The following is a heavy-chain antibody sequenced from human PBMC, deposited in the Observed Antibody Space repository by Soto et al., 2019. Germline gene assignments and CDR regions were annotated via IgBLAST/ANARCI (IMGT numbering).Heavy chain of an antibody. D-gene: IGHD3-16*01. CDR1: GGLFSSFA. CDR2: IIPVFGTT. J-gene: IGHJ4*02. CDR3: ARGGGPYVWFNEF. Sequence: QQQLVQSGPELKKPGSSVKVSCEDSGGLFSSFAISWVRQAPGQGLEWLGGIIPVFGTTNYAEKFQDRVTITADESTNTAYMELSSLTSGDTAMYYCARGGGPYVWFNEFWGQGTLVTVSA. V-gene: IGHV1-69*01.